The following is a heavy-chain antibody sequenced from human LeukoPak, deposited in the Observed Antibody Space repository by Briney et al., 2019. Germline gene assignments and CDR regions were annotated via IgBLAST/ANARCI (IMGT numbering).Heavy chain of an antibody. J-gene: IGHJ4*02. CDR3: ARSISSGWYSLDY. D-gene: IGHD6-19*01. Sequence: ASVKVSCKASGYTFTGYYMHWVRQAPGQGLEWMGRINPNSGGTNYAQKFQGRVTMTRDTSISTAYMELSRLRSDDTAVYYCARSISSGWYSLDYWGQGTLVTVSP. CDR1: GYTFTGYY. V-gene: IGHV1-2*06. CDR2: INPNSGGT.